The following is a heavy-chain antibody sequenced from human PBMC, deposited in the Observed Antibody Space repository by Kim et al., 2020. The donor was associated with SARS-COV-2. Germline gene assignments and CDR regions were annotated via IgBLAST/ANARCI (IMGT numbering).Heavy chain of an antibody. CDR3: ARGGGYSYGLGGDY. Sequence: NPSLKSRVTISVDTSKNQFSLKLSSVTAADTAVYYCARGGGYSYGLGGDYWGQGTLVTVSS. D-gene: IGHD5-18*01. J-gene: IGHJ4*02. V-gene: IGHV4-61*02.